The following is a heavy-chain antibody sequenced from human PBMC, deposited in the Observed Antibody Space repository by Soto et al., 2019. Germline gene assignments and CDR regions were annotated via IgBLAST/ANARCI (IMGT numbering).Heavy chain of an antibody. J-gene: IGHJ4*02. CDR1: GYTFTSYG. CDR2: ISAYNGNT. D-gene: IGHD4-17*01. CDR3: ARDWETTVTTQPDY. Sequence: QVQLVQSGGEVKKPGASVKVSCKASGYTFTSYGISWVRQAPGQGLEWMGWISAYNGNTNYAQKLQGRVTMTTDTATTTAYMELRSLRSDDTAVYYCARDWETTVTTQPDYWGQGTLVTVSS. V-gene: IGHV1-18*01.